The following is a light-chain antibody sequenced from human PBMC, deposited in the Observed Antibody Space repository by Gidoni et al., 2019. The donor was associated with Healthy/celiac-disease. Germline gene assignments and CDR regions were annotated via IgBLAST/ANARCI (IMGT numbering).Light chain of an antibody. Sequence: DIQMTQPPSTLSASVGDRVTITCRASQSISGWLAWYQQKPGKAPKLLIYKASSLESGVPSRFSGSGSGTEFTLTISSLQPDDFATYYCQSRSTFGPGTKVDIK. CDR2: KAS. V-gene: IGKV1-5*03. CDR1: QSISGW. J-gene: IGKJ3*01. CDR3: QSRST.